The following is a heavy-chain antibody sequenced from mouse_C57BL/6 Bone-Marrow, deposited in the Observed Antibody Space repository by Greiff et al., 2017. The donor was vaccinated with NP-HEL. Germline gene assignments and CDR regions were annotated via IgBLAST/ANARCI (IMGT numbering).Heavy chain of an antibody. V-gene: IGHV5-2*03. CDR2: INSDGGST. Sequence: EVKLMESGGGLVQPGESLKLSCESNEYEFPSHDMSWVRKTPEKRLELVAAINSDGGSTYYPDTMERRFIISRDNTKKTRYLQMSSLRSEDTAMDYCARLSWYFDVWGTGTTVTVSS. CDR1: EYEFPSHD. J-gene: IGHJ1*03. CDR3: ARLSWYFDV.